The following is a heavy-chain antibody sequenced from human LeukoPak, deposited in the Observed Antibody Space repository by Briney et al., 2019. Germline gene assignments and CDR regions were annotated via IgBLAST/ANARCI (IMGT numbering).Heavy chain of an antibody. CDR2: IYYSGST. CDR3: ARASSWYYFDY. J-gene: IGHJ4*02. CDR1: GGSISSSSYY. Sequence: LETLSLTCTVSGGSISSSSYYWGWIRQPPGKGLEWIGSIYYSGSTYYNPSLKSRVTISVDTSKNQFSLKLSSVTAADMAVYYCARASSWYYFDYWGQGTLVTVSS. V-gene: IGHV4-39*07. D-gene: IGHD6-13*01.